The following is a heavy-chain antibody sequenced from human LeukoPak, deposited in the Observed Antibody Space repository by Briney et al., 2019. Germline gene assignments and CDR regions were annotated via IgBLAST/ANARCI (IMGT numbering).Heavy chain of an antibody. V-gene: IGHV1-69*05. J-gene: IGHJ4*02. CDR2: IIPIFGTA. CDR3: ARSVTAAGSKSGLFDY. Sequence: SVKVSCKASGGAFSSYAISWVRQAPGQGLEWMGGIIPIFGTANYAQKFQGRVTITTDESTSTAYMELSSLRSEDTAVYYCARSVTAAGSKSGLFDYWGQGTLVTVSS. CDR1: GGAFSSYA. D-gene: IGHD6-13*01.